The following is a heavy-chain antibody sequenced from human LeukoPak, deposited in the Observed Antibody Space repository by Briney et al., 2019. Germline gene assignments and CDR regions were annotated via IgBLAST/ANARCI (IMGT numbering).Heavy chain of an antibody. CDR3: ARDPSFSGGYLEY. J-gene: IGHJ4*02. D-gene: IGHD3-10*01. CDR1: GGSITSYY. V-gene: IGHV4-59*01. CDR2: IFSSAST. Sequence: SETLSLTCTVSGGSITSYYWSWIRQPPGRGLEWIGYIFSSASTIYNPSLKSRVTISVDTSKNHFSLKLSSVTAADTAVYYCARDPSFSGGYLEYWGQGTLVTVSS.